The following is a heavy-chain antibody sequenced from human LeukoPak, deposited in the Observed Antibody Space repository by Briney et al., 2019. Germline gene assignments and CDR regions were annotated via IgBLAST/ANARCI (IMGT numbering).Heavy chain of an antibody. J-gene: IGHJ4*02. Sequence: GSLRLSCAASGFTFSNAWMNWVRQAPGKGLEWVGRIKSKTDGGTTDYAAPVKGRFTISRDDSKNTLYLQMNSLKTDDTAVYYCARERDYNFDYWGQGTLVTVSS. CDR3: ARERDYNFDY. V-gene: IGHV3-15*07. CDR2: IKSKTDGGTT. CDR1: GFTFSNAW. D-gene: IGHD4-4*01.